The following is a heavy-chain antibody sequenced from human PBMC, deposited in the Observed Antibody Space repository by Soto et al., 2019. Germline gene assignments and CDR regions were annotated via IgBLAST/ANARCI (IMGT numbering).Heavy chain of an antibody. CDR3: GKGGPDAFCGGGRCYCDH. J-gene: IGHJ4*02. D-gene: IGHD2-15*01. CDR2: ISWNSKII. Sequence: GRSRRLSCAASGFTFDDYAMHWVRRVTGKGLKWVSSISWNSKIIGYADSVKGRFTISRDNAKNSLYLELIGLRPEVTGLFFCGKGGPDAFCGGGRCYCDHLGQETLLTVSS. V-gene: IGHV3-9*01. CDR1: GFTFDDYA.